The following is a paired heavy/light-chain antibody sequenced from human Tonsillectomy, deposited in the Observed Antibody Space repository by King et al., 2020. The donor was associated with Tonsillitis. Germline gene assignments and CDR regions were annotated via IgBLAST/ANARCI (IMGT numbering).Light chain of an antibody. J-gene: IGLJ2*01. CDR1: TGAVASGLY. CDR3: LLFYGAARV. CDR2: DTT. V-gene: IGLV7-46*01. Sequence: QAVVTQEPSLTVSPGGTVTLTCGSSTGAVASGLYPSWFQQKPGQAPKSLIYDTTNKDSWTPARFSGSLLGDKAALTISGARPEDEADYYCLLFYGAARVFGGGTKLTVL.
Heavy chain of an antibody. D-gene: IGHD3-10*01. Sequence: VQVVQSGAEVKMPGASVRVSCKASGYTFKNYGVNWVRQAPGQGLEWMGWISAYNGNTDYAQKLQGRLTMTADTSTSTAYMELRSLTSADTAVYFCARDSGHSGDLLTFSTESHYHMDVWGKGTTVTVSS. CDR3: ARDSGHSGDLLTFSTESHYHMDV. J-gene: IGHJ6*03. CDR1: GYTFKNYG. V-gene: IGHV1-18*01. CDR2: ISAYNGNT.